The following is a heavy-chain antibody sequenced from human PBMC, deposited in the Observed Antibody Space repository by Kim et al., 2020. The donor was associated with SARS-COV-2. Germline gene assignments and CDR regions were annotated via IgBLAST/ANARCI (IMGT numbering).Heavy chain of an antibody. CDR1: GGAISGTTTSY. CDR3: AKLGLSGYYYY. D-gene: IGHD1-26*01. J-gene: IGHJ4*02. V-gene: IGHV4-39*01. CDR2: IYYTGST. Sequence: SETLSLTCTVSGGAISGTTTSYWGWIRQPPGKGLEWIGSIYYTGSTYYKSSLKSRLTISVDTSKNQFSLKLSSVTAADTAVYYCAKLGLSGYYYYWGQGTLVTVSS.